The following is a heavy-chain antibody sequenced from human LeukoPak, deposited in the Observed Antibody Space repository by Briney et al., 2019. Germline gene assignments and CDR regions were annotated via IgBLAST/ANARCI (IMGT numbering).Heavy chain of an antibody. CDR1: GASISSRYSSY. CDR2: VYYSGGT. CDR3: VSHMNYCYFYMDF. V-gene: IGHV4-39*01. D-gene: IGHD3-16*01. J-gene: IGHJ6*03. Sequence: SETLSLTCTLSGASISSRYSSYWGWIRQPPGKGLAWIGSVYYSGGTYYNPSLNSRVNTSVDTSKNQFSLKLSSVTAADTAVYYCVSHMNYCYFYMDFWGKGTTVTVSS.